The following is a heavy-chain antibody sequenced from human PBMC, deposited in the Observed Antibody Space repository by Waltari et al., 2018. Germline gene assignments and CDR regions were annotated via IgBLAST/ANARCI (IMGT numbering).Heavy chain of an antibody. CDR1: GYSISSGYY. D-gene: IGHD6-19*01. CDR2: IYHSGST. V-gene: IGHV4-38-2*02. J-gene: IGHJ4*02. CDR3: ASGQWLGLFDY. Sequence: QVQLQESGPGLVKPSETLSLTCTVPGYSISSGYYWGWIRQPPGKGLEWIGSIYHSGSTYYNPSLKSRVTISVDTSKNQFSLKLSSVTAADTAVYYCASGQWLGLFDYWGQGTLVTVSS.